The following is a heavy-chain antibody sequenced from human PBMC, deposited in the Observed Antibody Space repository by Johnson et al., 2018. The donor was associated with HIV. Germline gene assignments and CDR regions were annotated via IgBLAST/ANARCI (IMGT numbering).Heavy chain of an antibody. Sequence: QVQLVESGGGVVQPGRSLRLSCAASGFTFSSYGMHWVRQAPGKGLEWVAVISYDGSNKYYADSVKGRFTISRDNSKNTLYLQMNSLGAEDTAVYYCAKCVYSSSSWMLFDIWGQGTMVTVSS. J-gene: IGHJ3*02. CDR3: AKCVYSSSSWMLFDI. D-gene: IGHD6-6*01. V-gene: IGHV3-30*18. CDR1: GFTFSSYG. CDR2: ISYDGSNK.